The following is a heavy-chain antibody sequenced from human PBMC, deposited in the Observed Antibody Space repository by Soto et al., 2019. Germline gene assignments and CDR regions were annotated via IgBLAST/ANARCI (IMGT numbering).Heavy chain of an antibody. D-gene: IGHD5-12*01. V-gene: IGHV4-59*01. CDR3: ASQSGYATDAFDI. CDR2: IYYSGST. J-gene: IGHJ3*02. Sequence: PAGTLSLTCTVSGGSISSYYWSWIRQAPGKGLEWIGYIYYSGSTNYNPSLKSRVTISVDTSKNQFSLKLSSVTAADTAVYYCASQSGYATDAFDIWGQGTMVTVSS. CDR1: GGSISSYY.